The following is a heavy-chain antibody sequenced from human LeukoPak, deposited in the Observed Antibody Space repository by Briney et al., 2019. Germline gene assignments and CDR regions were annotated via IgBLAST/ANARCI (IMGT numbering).Heavy chain of an antibody. J-gene: IGHJ6*03. Sequence: SETLTLTCTVSGGSKSSYYWSWIRQPAGKGLEWIGRNYSSGRTNYNPSLKSRVTMSVDTSNNQFSLKLSSVTAADTAVYYCARDFDVVGVVTTAYYMDVWGKGTTVTVSS. CDR2: NYSSGRT. CDR3: ARDFDVVGVVTTAYYMDV. V-gene: IGHV4-4*07. D-gene: IGHD2-21*02. CDR1: GGSKSSYY.